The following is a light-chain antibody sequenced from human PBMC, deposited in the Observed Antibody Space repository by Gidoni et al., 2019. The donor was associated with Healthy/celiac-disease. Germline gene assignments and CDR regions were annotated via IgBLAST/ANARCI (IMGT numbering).Light chain of an antibody. CDR1: QDISNY. Sequence: DIQMTQSPSSLSASVGDRVTSTCQASQDISNYLNWYQQKPGKAPKLLIYDASNLETGVPSRFSGSGSGTDFPFTISSLHPEDIATYYCQQYDNLPLTFGGGTKVEIK. J-gene: IGKJ4*01. CDR3: QQYDNLPLT. CDR2: DAS. V-gene: IGKV1-33*01.